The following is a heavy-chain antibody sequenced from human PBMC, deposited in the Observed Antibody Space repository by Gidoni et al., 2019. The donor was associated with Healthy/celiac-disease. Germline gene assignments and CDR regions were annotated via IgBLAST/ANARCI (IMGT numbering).Heavy chain of an antibody. CDR2: IKSESDGGTT. D-gene: IGHD1-26*01. CDR3: TTRGRIVGAHQIDY. CDR1: GFNFSTAW. Sequence: EVQLVEAGGAWVKPGGSLRLACGASGFNFSTAWMTWVRQAPGKGLEWVGRIKSESDGGTTDYAAPVKGRFTISRHDSKNTVYLQMNSLKTEDTAVYYCTTRGRIVGAHQIDYWGQGTLVTVSS. V-gene: IGHV3-15*02. J-gene: IGHJ4*02.